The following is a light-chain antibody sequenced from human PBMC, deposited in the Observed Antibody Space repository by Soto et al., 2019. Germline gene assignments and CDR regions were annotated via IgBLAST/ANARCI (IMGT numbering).Light chain of an antibody. CDR1: QSVSSSY. CDR3: QQYGSSHWT. Sequence: IVLTQSPGTLSLSPWERATLSCRASQSVSSSYLAWYQQKPGQAPRLLIYGASSRATGIPDRFSGSGSGTDFTLTISRLEPEDFAVYYCQQYGSSHWTFGQGTKVDIK. CDR2: GAS. V-gene: IGKV3-20*01. J-gene: IGKJ1*01.